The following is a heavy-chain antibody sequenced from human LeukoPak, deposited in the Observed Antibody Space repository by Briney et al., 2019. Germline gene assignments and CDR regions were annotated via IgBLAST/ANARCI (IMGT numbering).Heavy chain of an antibody. CDR1: GGSISSYYW. V-gene: IGHV2-5*08. CDR2: IYWDDDK. D-gene: IGHD1-1*01. J-gene: IGHJ4*02. CDR3: AHSPSNEDGSYYYFDY. Sequence: TLSLTCTVSGGSISSYYWSWIRQPPGKALEWLALIYWDDDKRYSTSLKSRLTITKDTSRNQVVLTMTNMDPVDTATYYCAHSPSNEDGSYYYFDYWGQGTLVTVSS.